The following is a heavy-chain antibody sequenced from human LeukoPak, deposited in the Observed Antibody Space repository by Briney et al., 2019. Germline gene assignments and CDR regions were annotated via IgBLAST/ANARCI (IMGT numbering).Heavy chain of an antibody. J-gene: IGHJ6*02. CDR3: ASVTMVRGVRENYYYGMDV. CDR1: GGSISSSSYY. V-gene: IGHV4-39*07. Sequence: SETLSLTCTVSGGSISSSSYYWGWIRQPPGKGLEWIGSIYYSGSTYYNLSLKSRVTISVDTSKNQFSLKLSPVTAADTAVYYCASVTMVRGVRENYYYGMDVWGQGTTVTVSS. D-gene: IGHD3-10*01. CDR2: IYYSGST.